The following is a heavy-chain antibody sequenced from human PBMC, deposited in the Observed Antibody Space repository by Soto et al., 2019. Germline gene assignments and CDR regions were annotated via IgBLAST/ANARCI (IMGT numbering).Heavy chain of an antibody. V-gene: IGHV3-30-3*01. J-gene: IGHJ1*01. Sequence: QVQLVESGGGVVQPGRSLRLSCAASGFTFSSYAMHWVRQAPGKGLEWVAVISYDGSNKYYEDSVKGRFTISRDNSKNTLYLQMNSLRAEDTAVYYCARDRNRGSYDPEYFQHWGQGTLVTVSS. CDR3: ARDRNRGSYDPEYFQH. D-gene: IGHD1-26*01. CDR1: GFTFSSYA. CDR2: ISYDGSNK.